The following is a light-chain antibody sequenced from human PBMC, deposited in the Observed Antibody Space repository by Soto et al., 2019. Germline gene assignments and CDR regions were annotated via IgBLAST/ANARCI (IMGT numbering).Light chain of an antibody. V-gene: IGKV1-5*03. J-gene: IGKJ1*01. CDR3: QQYNDTWT. CDR1: QSISSW. Sequence: DIQMTQSPSTLSASVGDRFTITCRASQSISSWLAWYQQKPGTAPKLLIYKASTLQSGVPSRFSGSGSGTEFTLPISSLQPDDSATYYCQQYNDTWTFGQGTKVEIK. CDR2: KAS.